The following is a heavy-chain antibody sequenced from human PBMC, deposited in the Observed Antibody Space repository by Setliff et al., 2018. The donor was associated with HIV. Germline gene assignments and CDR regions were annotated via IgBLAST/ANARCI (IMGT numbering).Heavy chain of an antibody. CDR2: ISGSGDST. Sequence: GGSLRLSCAPSGFTFGSYAMSWVRQAPGKGLEWVSVISGSGDSTFYADSLKGRFTISRDNSKNALYLQMNSLRAEDTAVYYCAKTLPTLYPPHDYYFAMDVWGQGTTVTVSS. D-gene: IGHD2-15*01. V-gene: IGHV3-23*01. J-gene: IGHJ6*02. CDR1: GFTFGSYA. CDR3: AKTLPTLYPPHDYYFAMDV.